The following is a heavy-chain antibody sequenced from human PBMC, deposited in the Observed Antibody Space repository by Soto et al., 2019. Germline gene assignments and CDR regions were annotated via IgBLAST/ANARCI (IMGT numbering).Heavy chain of an antibody. D-gene: IGHD4-17*01. Sequence: PGGSLRLSCAASGFTLSTYSMNWVRQAPGKGLEWISYIGTSGSPVSYADSVKGRFTISRDNAKNSLYLQMNSLRAEDTAVYYCGRLTSVDSSFDFWGQGTLVTVSS. CDR3: GRLTSVDSSFDF. CDR2: IGTSGSPV. V-gene: IGHV3-48*01. J-gene: IGHJ4*02. CDR1: GFTLSTYS.